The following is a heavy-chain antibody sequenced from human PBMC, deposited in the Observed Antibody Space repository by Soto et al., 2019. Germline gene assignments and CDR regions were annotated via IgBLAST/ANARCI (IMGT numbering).Heavy chain of an antibody. Sequence: QVQLVQSGAEVKKPGASVKVSCKASGYTFTSYGISWVRQAPGQGLEWMGWISAYNGNTNYAQKLQGRVTMTTDTSTSTAYIERRSLRSDDTAVYYCARSTLELRLHYYYGMDVWGQGTTVTVSS. D-gene: IGHD1-7*01. CDR1: GYTFTSYG. CDR2: ISAYNGNT. J-gene: IGHJ6*02. CDR3: ARSTLELRLHYYYGMDV. V-gene: IGHV1-18*01.